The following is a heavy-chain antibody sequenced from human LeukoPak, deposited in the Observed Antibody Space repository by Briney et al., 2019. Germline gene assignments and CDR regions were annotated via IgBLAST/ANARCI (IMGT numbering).Heavy chain of an antibody. Sequence: GGPLRLPCAPPGFTFSSYSMNWVRQAPGKGLEWVAYISSSSTIYYADSVKGRFTISRDNAKNSLYLQMNSLRDEDTAVYYCAREGIAAWWFDPWGQGTLVTVSS. D-gene: IGHD6-13*01. CDR2: ISSSSTI. CDR3: AREGIAAWWFDP. V-gene: IGHV3-48*02. J-gene: IGHJ5*02. CDR1: GFTFSSYS.